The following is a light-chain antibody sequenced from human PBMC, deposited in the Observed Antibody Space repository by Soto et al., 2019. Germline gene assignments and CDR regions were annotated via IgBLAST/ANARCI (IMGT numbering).Light chain of an antibody. Sequence: EIVLTQSPGTLSLSPGERATLSCRASQSVSSSYVAWYQQKPGQATRLLIYGASSRSTGIPDRFSGSGSGTDFTLTISRLEPEDFAVYYCQQYGSSPGTFGQGTKVEIK. CDR3: QQYGSSPGT. CDR1: QSVSSSY. CDR2: GAS. V-gene: IGKV3-20*01. J-gene: IGKJ1*01.